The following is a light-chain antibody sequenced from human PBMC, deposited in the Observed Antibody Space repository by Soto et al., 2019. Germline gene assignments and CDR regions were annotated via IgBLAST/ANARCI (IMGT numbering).Light chain of an antibody. CDR2: EVS. J-gene: IGLJ2*01. CDR3: SSYTSSATLVV. V-gene: IGLV2-14*01. CDR1: RSDVGYYNY. Sequence: QSVLTQPASVSGSPGQSITISCTGTRSDVGYYNYVSWYQQHPGKAPKLMIYEVSNRPSGVSNRFSGSKSGNTASLTISGLQAEDEAEYYCSSYTSSATLVVFGGGTKLTVL.